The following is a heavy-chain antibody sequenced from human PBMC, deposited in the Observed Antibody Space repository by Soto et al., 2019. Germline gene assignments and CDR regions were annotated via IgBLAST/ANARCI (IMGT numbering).Heavy chain of an antibody. Sequence: QLQLQESGSGLVKPSQTLSLTCAVSGGSISSAGYSWSWIRQPPGKGLEWIGYIYQSGYTYYNPSLKGRLTIPVDRSKHQFSPKLTSVTREDRAVYYCVRGSTGEDVFDIWGHGTMVTVSS. J-gene: IGHJ3*02. V-gene: IGHV4-30-2*01. CDR1: GGSISSAGYS. CDR3: VRGSTGEDVFDI. CDR2: IYQSGYT. D-gene: IGHD2-21*01.